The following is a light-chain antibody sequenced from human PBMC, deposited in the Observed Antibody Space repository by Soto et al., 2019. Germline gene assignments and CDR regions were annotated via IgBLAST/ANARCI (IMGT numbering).Light chain of an antibody. Sequence: DIQMTQSHSTLSGSVGDRVTITCRASQTISSWLAWYQQKPGKAPNLLIYKASTLKSGVPSRFRGSGSGTEFPLTISSLQPDDFATYYCQHYNSYSEAFGQGTKVELK. CDR3: QHYNSYSEA. J-gene: IGKJ1*01. CDR2: KAS. V-gene: IGKV1-5*03. CDR1: QTISSW.